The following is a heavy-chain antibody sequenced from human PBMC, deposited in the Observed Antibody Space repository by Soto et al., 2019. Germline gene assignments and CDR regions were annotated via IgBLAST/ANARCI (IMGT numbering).Heavy chain of an antibody. CDR1: GGTFSSYA. CDR2: IIPIFGTA. V-gene: IGHV1-69*01. Sequence: QVQLVQSGAEVKKPGSSVKVSCKASGGTFSSYAISWVRQAPGQGLEWMGGIIPIFGTANYAQKFQGRVTITADESTSTAYMELSSLRSEDTAVYYCARDKGPNYDYGDYWQEGYYYYYGMDVWGQGTTVTVSS. J-gene: IGHJ6*02. D-gene: IGHD4-17*01. CDR3: ARDKGPNYDYGDYWQEGYYYYYGMDV.